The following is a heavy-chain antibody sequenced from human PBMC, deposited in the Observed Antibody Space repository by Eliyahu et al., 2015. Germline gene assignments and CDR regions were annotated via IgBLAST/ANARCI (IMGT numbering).Heavy chain of an antibody. J-gene: IGHJ4*02. CDR2: IYYSGST. CDR3: ARHVISEAAAKYYFDY. D-gene: IGHD6-13*01. Sequence: DGLEWIGSIYYSGSTYYNPSLKSRVTISVDTSKNQFSLKLSSVTAADTAVYYCARHVISEAAAKYYFDYWGQGTLVTVSS. V-gene: IGHV4-39*01.